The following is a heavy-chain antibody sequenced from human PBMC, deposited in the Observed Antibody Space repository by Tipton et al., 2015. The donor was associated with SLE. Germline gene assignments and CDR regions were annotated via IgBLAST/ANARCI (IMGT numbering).Heavy chain of an antibody. CDR3: ARDRGGQGPGDFEQ. CDR2: IYYSGTT. V-gene: IGHV4-61*01. D-gene: IGHD3-10*01. Sequence: TLSLTCTVSGGSVSSGSYYWSWIRQPPGKGLEWIGYIYYSGTTNYNPSLKSRVTISADMSKNQFSLRLSSVTAADTAVYYCARDRGGQGPGDFEQWGQGTLVTVSS. CDR1: GGSVSSGSYY. J-gene: IGHJ4*02.